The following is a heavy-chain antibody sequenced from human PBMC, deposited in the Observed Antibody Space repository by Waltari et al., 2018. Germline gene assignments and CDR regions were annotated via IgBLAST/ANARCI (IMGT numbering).Heavy chain of an antibody. CDR3: ARVTGYSSGWYF. CDR2: VSSSSSTI. V-gene: IGHV3-48*04. D-gene: IGHD6-19*01. J-gene: IGHJ4*02. Sequence: EVQLVESGGGLVQPGGSLRLSCAASGFTFSRYSMNWVRQAPGKGLEWVSYVSSSSSTIYYADSVKGRFTISRDNAKNSLDLQMNSLRAEDTAVYYCARVTGYSSGWYFWGQGTLVTVSS. CDR1: GFTFSRYS.